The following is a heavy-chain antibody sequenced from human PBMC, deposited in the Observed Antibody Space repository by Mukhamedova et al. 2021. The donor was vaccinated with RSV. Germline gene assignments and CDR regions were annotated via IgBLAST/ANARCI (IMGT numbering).Heavy chain of an antibody. D-gene: IGHD5-24*01. V-gene: IGHV3-30*01. CDR2: ISQDGSVK. CDR3: AGEINTKLDY. J-gene: IGHJ4*02. Sequence: VSVISQDGSVKQYADSVKGQFTVSRDNSKNTLYLQMDSLRPEDTAVHYCAGEINTKLDYWGQGTLVTVSS.